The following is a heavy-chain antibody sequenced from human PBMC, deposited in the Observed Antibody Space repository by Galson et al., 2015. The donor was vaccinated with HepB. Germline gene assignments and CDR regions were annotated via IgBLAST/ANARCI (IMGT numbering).Heavy chain of an antibody. Sequence: SLRLSCAASGFTFSDYYMSWIRQAPGKGLEWVSYISSSSSYTNYADSVKGRFTISRDNAKNSLYLQMNSLRAEDTAVYYCANEWTKGTRAFDIWGQGTMVTVSS. J-gene: IGHJ3*02. V-gene: IGHV3-11*06. D-gene: IGHD1-14*01. CDR1: GFTFSDYY. CDR3: ANEWTKGTRAFDI. CDR2: ISSSSSYT.